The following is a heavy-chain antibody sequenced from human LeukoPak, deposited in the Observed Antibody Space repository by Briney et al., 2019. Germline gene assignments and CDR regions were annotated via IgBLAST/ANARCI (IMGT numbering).Heavy chain of an antibody. CDR1: GGSISSYY. J-gene: IGHJ6*03. CDR3: ARMRSATIRSYYYYYMDV. D-gene: IGHD4-17*01. V-gene: IGHV4-59*01. CDR2: IYYSGST. Sequence: SETLSLTCTVSGGSISSYYWSWIRQPPGKGLEWIGYIYYSGSTNHNPSLKSRVTISVDTSKNQFSLKLSSVTAADTAVYYCARMRSATIRSYYYYYMDVWGKGTTVTVSS.